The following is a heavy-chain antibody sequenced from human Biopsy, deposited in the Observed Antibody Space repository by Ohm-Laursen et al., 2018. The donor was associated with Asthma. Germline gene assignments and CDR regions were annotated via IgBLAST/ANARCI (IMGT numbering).Heavy chain of an antibody. Sequence: SLRLSCTAPGFNFHNYGMNWVRRAPGRGLEWVAQILFDGRKINYPDSVKGRFTISRDNSKNMVYLQMNSLRAEDTAVYYCARTFHFWSPYHAEHYQLWGQGTLVTVPS. V-gene: IGHV3-30*03. J-gene: IGHJ1*01. CDR1: GFNFHNYG. D-gene: IGHD3-3*02. CDR3: ARTFHFWSPYHAEHYQL. CDR2: ILFDGRKI.